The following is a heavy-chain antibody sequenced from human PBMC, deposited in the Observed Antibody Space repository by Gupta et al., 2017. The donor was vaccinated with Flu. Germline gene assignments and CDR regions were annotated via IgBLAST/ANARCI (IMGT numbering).Heavy chain of an antibody. V-gene: IGHV3-66*02. D-gene: IGHD2-21*02. J-gene: IGHJ1*01. Sequence: EVQLVESGGGLVQPGGSLRLSCAASGFTVSSNYMSWVRQAPGKGLEWVSVIYSGGSTYYADSVKGRFTISRDNSKNTLYLQMNSLRAEDTAVYYCASKPHEIAYCGGDCYLNWGQGTLVTVSS. CDR2: IYSGGST. CDR3: ASKPHEIAYCGGDCYLN. CDR1: GFTVSSNY.